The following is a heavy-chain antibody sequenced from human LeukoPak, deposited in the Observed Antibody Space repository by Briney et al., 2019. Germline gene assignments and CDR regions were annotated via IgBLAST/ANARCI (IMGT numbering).Heavy chain of an antibody. V-gene: IGHV3-48*03. D-gene: IGHD1-26*01. CDR1: GFSFSSDE. CDR3: ANYMELPS. CDR2: ISSSGSSI. Sequence: GGSLRLSCTASGFSFSSDETYWVRQAPGKGLEWVSYISSSGSSIHYADSVKGRFTISRDNSKNTLYLQMNNLRGEDTAEYYCANYMELPSWGQGTLVTVSS. J-gene: IGHJ5*02.